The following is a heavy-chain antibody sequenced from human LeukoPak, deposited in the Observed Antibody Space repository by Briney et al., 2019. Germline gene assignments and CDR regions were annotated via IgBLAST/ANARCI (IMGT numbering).Heavy chain of an antibody. V-gene: IGHV3-33*01. CDR1: AFTFSGYG. CDR2: IWYDGSNQ. CDR3: ARDGYGYNDGNGPSDY. Sequence: PGGSLRLSCAASAFTFSGYGMHWVRQAPGKGLEWVAVIWYDGSNQYYADSVKGRFTISRDNSKNTVYLQMDSLRAEDTAVYYCARDGYGYNDGNGPSDYWGQGTLVTVSS. J-gene: IGHJ4*02. D-gene: IGHD5-18*01.